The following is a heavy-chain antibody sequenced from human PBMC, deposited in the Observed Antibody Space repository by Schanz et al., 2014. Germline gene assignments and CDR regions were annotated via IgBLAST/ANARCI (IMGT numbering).Heavy chain of an antibody. J-gene: IGHJ4*02. CDR3: ASGCSGGTCFGDY. D-gene: IGHD2-15*01. V-gene: IGHV3-11*04. Sequence: QVQLVESGGGLVKPGGSLRLSCAASGFTFRDYYMNWIRQAPGKGLEWLSYISRDGTTSYYADSVKGRFTISRDNAKNTLYLQMNSLRAEDTAVYYCASGCSGGTCFGDYWGQGTLVTVSS. CDR1: GFTFRDYY. CDR2: ISRDGTTS.